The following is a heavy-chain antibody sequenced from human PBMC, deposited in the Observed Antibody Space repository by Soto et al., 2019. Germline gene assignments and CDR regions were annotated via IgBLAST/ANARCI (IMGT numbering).Heavy chain of an antibody. D-gene: IGHD6-13*01. V-gene: IGHV1-18*01. CDR2: ISAYNGNT. J-gene: IGHJ4*02. Sequence: ASVKVSCKASGYTFTSYGISWVRQAPGQGLKWMGWISAYNGNTNYAQKLQGRVTMTTDTSASTAYMELSSLRSVDTAVYYFARDVAAADYWGQGTLVTISS. CDR3: ARDVAAADY. CDR1: GYTFTSYG.